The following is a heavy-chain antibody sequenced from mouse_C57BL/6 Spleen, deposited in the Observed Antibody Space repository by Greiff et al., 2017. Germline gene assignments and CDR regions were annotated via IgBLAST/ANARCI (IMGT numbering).Heavy chain of an antibody. D-gene: IGHD1-1*01. Sequence: VQLQQSVAGLVRPGASVKLSCAASGFTFKNTYMHWVKQSPEQGLEWIGKIDPADGNTNYAPKFQGKATITADTSSNATYLHLSRLTSEDTPIYYCARASPYCDSSSYGYAMDYWGQGTSVTVSA. CDR1: GFTFKNTY. CDR2: IDPADGNT. CDR3: ARASPYCDSSSYGYAMDY. V-gene: IGHV14-3*01. J-gene: IGHJ4*01.